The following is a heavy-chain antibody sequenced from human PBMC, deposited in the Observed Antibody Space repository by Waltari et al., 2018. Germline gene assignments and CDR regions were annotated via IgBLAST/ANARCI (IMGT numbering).Heavy chain of an antibody. Sequence: QVQLVESGGGVVQPGRSLRLSCAASGFTFSSYGMHWVRQAPGKGLEWVAVIWYDGSNKYYADSVKVRFTISRDNSKNTLYLQMNSLRAEDTAVYYCARDRGGYSSSADAFDIWGQGTMVTVSS. CDR2: IWYDGSNK. J-gene: IGHJ3*02. CDR1: GFTFSSYG. V-gene: IGHV3-33*01. CDR3: ARDRGGYSSSADAFDI. D-gene: IGHD6-6*01.